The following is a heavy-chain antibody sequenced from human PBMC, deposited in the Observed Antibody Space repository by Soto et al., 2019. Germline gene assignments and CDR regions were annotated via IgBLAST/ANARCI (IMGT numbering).Heavy chain of an antibody. CDR2: FDPEDGET. Sequence: VASVKVSCKVSGYTLTELSMHWVRQAPGKGLEWMGGFDPEDGETIYAQKFQGRVTMTEDTSTDTAYMELSSLRSEDTAVYYCATVVPAAKSRYYYYMDVWGKGTTVTVSS. J-gene: IGHJ6*03. V-gene: IGHV1-24*01. CDR3: ATVVPAAKSRYYYYMDV. D-gene: IGHD2-2*01. CDR1: GYTLTELS.